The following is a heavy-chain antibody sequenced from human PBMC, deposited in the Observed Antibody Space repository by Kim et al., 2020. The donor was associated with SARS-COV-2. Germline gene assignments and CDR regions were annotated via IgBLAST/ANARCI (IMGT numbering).Heavy chain of an antibody. D-gene: IGHD3-16*02. V-gene: IGHV4-4*07. J-gene: IGHJ4*02. CDR2: YTSGRT. Sequence: YTSGRTNNNPTLQSRVTMSLDMSKNQFSLKLSSVTAADTAVYYCASALGHWGQGTLVTVSS. CDR3: ASALGH.